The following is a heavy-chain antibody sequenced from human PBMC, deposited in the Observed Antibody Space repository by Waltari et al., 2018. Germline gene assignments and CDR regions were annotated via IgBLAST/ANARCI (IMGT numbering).Heavy chain of an antibody. V-gene: IGHV3-9*01. CDR2: IGWNSGAI. D-gene: IGHD3-10*01. CDR3: VKGGWGFGAFYEQH. CDR1: GFRFDDYA. Sequence: EVQLMTSGGGLVQPGRSLRLACVGSGFRFDDYAMYWVRQRPGKGREWLSGIGWNSGAIGYADSGRGRFSTYRDNARKSLYLQMGRLRPEDTALYYCVKGGWGFGAFYEQHWGQGIQVTVSS. J-gene: IGHJ4*02.